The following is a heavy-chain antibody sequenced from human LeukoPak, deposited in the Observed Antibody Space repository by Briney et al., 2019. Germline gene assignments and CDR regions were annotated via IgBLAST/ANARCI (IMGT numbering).Heavy chain of an antibody. J-gene: IGHJ4*02. V-gene: IGHV1-69*05. CDR1: GGTFSSYA. CDR3: ARVLSPPLYCSSTSCYTTSGAFDY. D-gene: IGHD2-2*02. Sequence: GASVKVSCKASGGTFSSYAFSWVRQAPGQGLQWMGGIIPILGTTNYAQQFQGRVTMTTDESTSTAYMELSSLRSEDTAVYYCARVLSPPLYCSSTSCYTTSGAFDYWGQGTLVTVSS. CDR2: IIPILGTT.